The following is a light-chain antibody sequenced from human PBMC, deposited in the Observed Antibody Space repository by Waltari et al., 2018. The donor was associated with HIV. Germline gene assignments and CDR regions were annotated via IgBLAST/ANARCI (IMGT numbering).Light chain of an antibody. CDR1: QSISTY. Sequence: DIQMTQSPSSLSASIGDRVTITCRASQSISTYLNWYQQKPGKAPKLLIYAASNLQSGVPSRFSGSGSGTDFTLTVVSLQPEDFAAYYCQQSYSVSPTFGGGTEVEIK. J-gene: IGKJ4*01. CDR3: QQSYSVSPT. V-gene: IGKV1-39*01. CDR2: AAS.